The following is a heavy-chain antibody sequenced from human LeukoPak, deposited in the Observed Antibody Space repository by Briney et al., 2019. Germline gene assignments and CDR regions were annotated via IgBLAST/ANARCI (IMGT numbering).Heavy chain of an antibody. CDR1: GFTFSSYS. J-gene: IGHJ4*02. CDR3: ARSRYYDILTGFNY. D-gene: IGHD3-9*01. Sequence: GGSLRLSCAASGFTFSSYSMNWVRQAPGKGLEWVSYISSSSSTRYYADSVKGRFTISRDNAKNSLYLQMNSLRAEDTAVYYCARSRYYDILTGFNYWGQGTLVTVSS. V-gene: IGHV3-48*04. CDR2: ISSSSSTR.